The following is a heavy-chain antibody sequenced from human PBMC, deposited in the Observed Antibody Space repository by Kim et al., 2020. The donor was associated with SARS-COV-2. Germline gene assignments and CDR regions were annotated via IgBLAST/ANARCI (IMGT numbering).Heavy chain of an antibody. V-gene: IGHV3-30-3*01. J-gene: IGHJ4*02. CDR2: ISYDGSNK. D-gene: IGHD6-19*01. CDR1: GFTFSSYA. CDR3: ARDRSSGWYRREYYFDY. Sequence: GGSLRLSCAASGFTFSSYAMHWVRQAPGKGLEWVAVISYDGSNKYYADSVKGRFTISRDNSKNTLYLQMNSLRAEDTAVYYCARDRSSGWYRREYYFDYWGQGTLVTVSS.